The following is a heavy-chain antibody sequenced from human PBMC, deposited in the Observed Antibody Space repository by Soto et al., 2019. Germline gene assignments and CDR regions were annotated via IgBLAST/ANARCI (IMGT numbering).Heavy chain of an antibody. V-gene: IGHV4-30-4*01. D-gene: IGHD2-21*02. J-gene: IGHJ4*02. CDR2: IYYTGST. Sequence: SETLSLTCTVSGVSISSGGYYWSRIRQPPGKGLEWIGYIYYTGSTYYHPSLKSRVTMSVDTSKNQFSLKLSSVTAADTAVYYCARVPAGGNSDYFDYWGQGTLVTVSS. CDR1: GVSISSGGYY. CDR3: ARVPAGGNSDYFDY.